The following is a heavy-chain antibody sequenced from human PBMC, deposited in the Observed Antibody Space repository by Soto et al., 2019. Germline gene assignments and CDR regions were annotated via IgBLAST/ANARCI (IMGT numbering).Heavy chain of an antibody. V-gene: IGHV1-18*01. CDR3: ARSGSYYPARNWFGP. Sequence: QVQLVQSGAEMKNAGASVKVSWKASGYTFTSYGISWVRQAPGQGLEWMGWISGFNDDTNHAQKLQGRVTMTKDTSTSTAYMELRSLKSDDTAVYYCARSGSYYPARNWFGPWGQGTLVTVSS. J-gene: IGHJ5*02. CDR2: ISGFNDDT. CDR1: GYTFTSYG. D-gene: IGHD3-10*01.